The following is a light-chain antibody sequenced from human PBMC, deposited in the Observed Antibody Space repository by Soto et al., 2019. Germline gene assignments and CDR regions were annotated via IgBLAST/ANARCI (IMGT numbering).Light chain of an antibody. J-gene: IGLJ1*01. Sequence: QSALTQPASVSGSPGQSITISCTGTSSDVGAYKYVSWFQQYPGKVPKLIIYEVNDRPSGVSNRFSASKSGNKASLTISGRQADDEDDYYCSSYTRQSTYVFGTGTKLTVL. CDR1: SSDVGAYKY. V-gene: IGLV2-14*03. CDR3: SSYTRQSTYV. CDR2: EVN.